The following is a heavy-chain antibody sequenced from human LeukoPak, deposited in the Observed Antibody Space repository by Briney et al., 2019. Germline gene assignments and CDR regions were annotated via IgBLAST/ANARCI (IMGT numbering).Heavy chain of an antibody. V-gene: IGHV3-7*01. CDR1: GFTFSSYW. CDR2: IKQDGSEK. CDR3: ATIRMGAAAGYDPYYFDS. D-gene: IGHD6-13*01. Sequence: PGGSLRLSCAASGFTFSSYWMSWVRQAPGKGLEWVANIKQDGSEKYYVDSVKGRFTISRDNAKNSLYLQMNSLRVEDTAVYYCATIRMGAAAGYDPYYFDSWGQGTLVTVSS. J-gene: IGHJ4*02.